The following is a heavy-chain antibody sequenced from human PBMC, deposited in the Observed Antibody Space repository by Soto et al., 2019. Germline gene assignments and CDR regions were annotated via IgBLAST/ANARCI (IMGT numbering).Heavy chain of an antibody. V-gene: IGHV1-69*13. CDR2: IIPIFGTA. J-gene: IGHJ6*02. CDR3: AKAVDYDSSGYYYYYYGKDV. D-gene: IGHD3-22*01. CDR1: GGSFGSHA. Sequence: SVKVSCKASGGSFGSHAISWVRQAPGQGLEWMGGIIPIFGTANYAQKFQGRVTITADESTSTAYMELSSLRSEDTAVYYCAKAVDYDSSGYYYYYYGKDVWGQGTTVTAP.